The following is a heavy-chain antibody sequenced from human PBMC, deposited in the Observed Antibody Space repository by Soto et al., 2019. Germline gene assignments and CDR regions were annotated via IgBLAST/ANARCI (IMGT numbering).Heavy chain of an antibody. V-gene: IGHV4-38-2*01. Sequence: PSETLSLTCAVSGYSISSGYYWGWIRQPPGKGLEWIGSIYHSGSTYYNPSLKSRVTISVDTSKNQFSLKLSSVTAADTAVYYCARDPRKNWFDPWGQGTLVTVSS. J-gene: IGHJ5*02. CDR3: ARDPRKNWFDP. CDR2: IYHSGST. CDR1: GYSISSGYY.